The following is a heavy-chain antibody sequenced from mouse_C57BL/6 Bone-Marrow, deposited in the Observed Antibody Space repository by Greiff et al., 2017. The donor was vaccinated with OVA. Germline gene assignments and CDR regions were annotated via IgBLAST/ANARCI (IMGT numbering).Heavy chain of an antibody. D-gene: IGHD1-1*01. CDR1: GYSITSGYD. V-gene: IGHV3-1*01. CDR2: ISYSGST. Sequence: EVKLQESGPGMVKPSQSLSLTCTVTGYSITSGYDWHWIRHFPGNKLEWMGYISYSGSTNYNPSLKSRISITHDTSKNHFFLKLNSLTTEDTATYYCARELRFYYFDYWGQGTTLTVSS. J-gene: IGHJ2*01. CDR3: ARELRFYYFDY.